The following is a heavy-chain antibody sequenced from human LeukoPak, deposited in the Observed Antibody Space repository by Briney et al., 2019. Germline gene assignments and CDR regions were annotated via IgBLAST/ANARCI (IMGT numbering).Heavy chain of an antibody. V-gene: IGHV1-2*02. D-gene: IGHD1-26*01. CDR1: GYTFTAFF. J-gene: IGHJ4*02. CDR3: ARVGAAYQDSNY. Sequence: ASVKVSCKTSGYTFTAFFIHWVRQAPGQGLEWMGWLNPNSGGTNYAQKFQGRVTMTRDMSISTAYMELSRLRSDDTAVYFCARVGAAYQDSNYWGQGTLVTVSS. CDR2: LNPNSGGT.